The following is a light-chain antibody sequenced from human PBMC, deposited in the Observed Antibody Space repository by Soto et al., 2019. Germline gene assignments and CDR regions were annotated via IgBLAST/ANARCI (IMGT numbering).Light chain of an antibody. CDR2: DVS. CDR1: SSEVGSYNY. V-gene: IGLV2-11*01. J-gene: IGLJ3*02. CDR3: CSYAGSYTLV. Sequence: QSALTQPRSVSGSPGQSITISCTGTSSEVGSYNYVSWYQQHPVKAPKIMIYDVSKRPSGVPDRFSGSKSGNMASLTISGLQAEDEADYYCCSYAGSYTLVFGGGTKLTVL.